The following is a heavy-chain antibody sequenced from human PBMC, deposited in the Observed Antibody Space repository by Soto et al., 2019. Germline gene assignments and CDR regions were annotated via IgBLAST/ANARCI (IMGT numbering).Heavy chain of an antibody. CDR3: ARADGITGTTAPYYYYYGMDV. CDR2: INHSGST. V-gene: IGHV4-34*01. D-gene: IGHD1-7*01. CDR1: GGSFSGYY. J-gene: IGHJ6*02. Sequence: PSETLSLTCAVYGGSFSGYYWSWIRQPPGKVLEWIGEINHSGSTNYNPSLKSRVTISVDTSKNQFSLKLSSVTAADTAVYYCARADGITGTTAPYYYYYGMDVWGQGTTVTVSS.